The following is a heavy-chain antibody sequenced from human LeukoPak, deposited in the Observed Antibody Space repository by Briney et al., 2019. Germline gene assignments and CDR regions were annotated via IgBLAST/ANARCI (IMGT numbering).Heavy chain of an antibody. CDR2: ISYDGSNK. J-gene: IGHJ4*02. D-gene: IGHD6-19*01. V-gene: IGHV3-30*04. CDR3: AREFVAGTGTPYFDY. Sequence: GGSLRLSCAASGFTFSSYAMHWVRQAPGKGLEWVAVISYDGSNKYYADSAKGRFTISRDNSKNTLYLQMNSLRAEDTAAYYCAREFVAGTGTPYFDYWGQGTLVTVSS. CDR1: GFTFSSYA.